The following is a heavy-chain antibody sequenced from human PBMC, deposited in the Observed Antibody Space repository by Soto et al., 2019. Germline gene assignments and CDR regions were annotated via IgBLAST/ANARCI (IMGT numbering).Heavy chain of an antibody. CDR1: GFTFSSYD. V-gene: IGHV3-13*01. Sequence: GGSLRLSCAASGFTFSSYDTHWVRHAPGQGLEWVSALGTAGDTYYPGSVKGRFTISRENAKNSLYLQMNSLRAGDTAVYYCARSPSYYDFCRANWGPYYYYGMDVWGQGTTVTVSS. D-gene: IGHD3-3*01. CDR3: ARSPSYYDFCRANWGPYYYYGMDV. J-gene: IGHJ6*02. CDR2: LGTAGDT.